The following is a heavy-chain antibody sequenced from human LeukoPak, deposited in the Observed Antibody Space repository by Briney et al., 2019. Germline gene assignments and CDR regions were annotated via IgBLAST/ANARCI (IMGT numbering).Heavy chain of an antibody. CDR2: IWPDGSQQ. Sequence: PGMSLRLSCAASGFTFRSYGMHWVRQAQGKGREWVAVIWPDGSQQHYADSVKGRFTISRDNSKNTLYLQMNSLRVDETAVYYCARSSDSSDLGYWSQGTRVPVTA. CDR3: ARSSDSSDLGY. D-gene: IGHD6-25*01. V-gene: IGHV3-33*01. J-gene: IGHJ4*02. CDR1: GFTFRSYG.